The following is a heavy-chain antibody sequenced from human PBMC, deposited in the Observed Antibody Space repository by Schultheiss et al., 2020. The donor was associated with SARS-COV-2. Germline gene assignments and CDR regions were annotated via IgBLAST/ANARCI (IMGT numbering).Heavy chain of an antibody. CDR2: ISGSGGST. CDR3: AKVQVVAATPYDY. V-gene: IGHV3-23*01. Sequence: GGSLRLSCAASGFTVSSNYMSWVRQAPGKGLEWVSAISGSGGSTYYADSVKGRFTISRDNSKNTLYLQMNSLRAEDTAVYYCAKVQVVAATPYDYWGQGTLVTVSS. D-gene: IGHD2-15*01. CDR1: GFTVSSNY. J-gene: IGHJ4*02.